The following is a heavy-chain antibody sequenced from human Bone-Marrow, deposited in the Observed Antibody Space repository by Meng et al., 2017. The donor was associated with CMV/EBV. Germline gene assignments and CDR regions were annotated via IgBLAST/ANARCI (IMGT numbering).Heavy chain of an antibody. V-gene: IGHV1-8*02. J-gene: IGHJ4*02. Sequence: QVQLVQSGAEVKKPGASVKLSCKASGYTFKNYYIHWVRQAPGHGLEWMGWMNPNSGNTGYLQKFQDRATMTRNTSISTAYMELSSLTSEDTAIYYCARFASGSSTNWGQGTLVTVSS. CDR3: ARFASGSSTN. D-gene: IGHD3-10*01. CDR2: MNPNSGNT. CDR1: GYTFKNYY.